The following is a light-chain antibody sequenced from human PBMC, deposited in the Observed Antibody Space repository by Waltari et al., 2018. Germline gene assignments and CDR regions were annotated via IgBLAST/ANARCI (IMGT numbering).Light chain of an antibody. J-gene: IGKJ4*01. CDR3: QQRYNWPPLT. Sequence: EIVLTQSPATLSLSPGERATLSCRASQSVNTFLAWYQQKLGQAPRLLIYDASNRATGIPARFSGSGSGTDFTLTISSLEPEDFAVYYCQQRYNWPPLTFGGGTKVEIK. CDR2: DAS. V-gene: IGKV3-11*01. CDR1: QSVNTF.